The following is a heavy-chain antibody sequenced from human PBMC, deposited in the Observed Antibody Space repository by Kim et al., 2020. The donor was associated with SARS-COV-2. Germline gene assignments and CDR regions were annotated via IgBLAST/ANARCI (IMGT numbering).Heavy chain of an antibody. CDR3: AEYYYDSSGYYGFDY. Sequence: PSPKSRVTISVDTSKNQFSLKLSSVTAADTAVYYCAEYYYDSSGYYGFDYWGQGTLVTVSS. J-gene: IGHJ4*02. D-gene: IGHD3-22*01. V-gene: IGHV4-34*01.